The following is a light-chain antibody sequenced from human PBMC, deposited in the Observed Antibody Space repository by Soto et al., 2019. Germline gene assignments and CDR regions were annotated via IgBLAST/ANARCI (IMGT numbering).Light chain of an antibody. V-gene: IGKV3-15*01. J-gene: IGKJ2*01. CDR2: GAS. Sequence: ETVMTQSPPTLSVSPGERVTLSCRASQSISTNSAWYQQRPGQAPRLLMYGASTRATGIPARFSGSGSGTDFTLTISSLQSEDFAVYYCQQYGSWPYTFGQGTKLEIK. CDR3: QQYGSWPYT. CDR1: QSISTN.